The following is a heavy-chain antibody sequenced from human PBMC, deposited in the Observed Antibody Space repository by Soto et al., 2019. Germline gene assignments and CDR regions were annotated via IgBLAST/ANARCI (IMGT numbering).Heavy chain of an antibody. V-gene: IGHV1-69*13. CDR2: IIPIFGTA. Sequence: SVKVSCKASGGTFSSYAISWVRQAPGQGLEWMGGIIPIFGTANYAQKFQGRVTITADESTSTAYMELSSLRSEDTAVYYCARQVTTYYGMDVWGQGTTVTVSS. J-gene: IGHJ6*02. D-gene: IGHD4-17*01. CDR1: GGTFSSYA. CDR3: ARQVTTYYGMDV.